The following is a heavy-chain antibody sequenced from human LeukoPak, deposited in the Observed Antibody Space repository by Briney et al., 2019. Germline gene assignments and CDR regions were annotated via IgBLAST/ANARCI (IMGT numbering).Heavy chain of an antibody. D-gene: IGHD2-2*01. CDR1: GFTFNSYP. Sequence: GGSLRLSCSASGFTFNSYPVHWVRQAPGKGLEYVSGISRNGGSTYYADSVKGRFTISRDNAKNSLYLQMNSLRAEDTAVYYCARDQRYCSSSSCPWEPFDYWGQGTLVTVSS. CDR2: ISRNGGST. CDR3: ARDQRYCSSSSCPWEPFDY. J-gene: IGHJ4*02. V-gene: IGHV3-64*04.